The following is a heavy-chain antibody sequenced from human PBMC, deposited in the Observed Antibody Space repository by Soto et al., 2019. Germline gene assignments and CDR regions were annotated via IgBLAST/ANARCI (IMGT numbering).Heavy chain of an antibody. J-gene: IGHJ3*02. Sequence: EVQLVESGGGLVQPGRSLRLSCAASGFTFDDYAMHWVRQAPGKGLEWGSGISWNSGSIGYADSVKGRFTISRDNAKNSLYLQMNSLRAEDTALYYCAKGIMELNSPYAYIWGEPTGAFDIWGQGTMVTVSS. D-gene: IGHD3-16*01. CDR1: GFTFDDYA. V-gene: IGHV3-9*01. CDR3: AKGIMELNSPYAYIWGEPTGAFDI. CDR2: ISWNSGSI.